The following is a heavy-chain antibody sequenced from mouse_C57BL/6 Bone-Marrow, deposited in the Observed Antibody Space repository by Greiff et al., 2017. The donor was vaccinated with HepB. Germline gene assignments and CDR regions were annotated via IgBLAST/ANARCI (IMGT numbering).Heavy chain of an antibody. V-gene: IGHV1-82*01. Sequence: QVQLQQSGPELVKPGASVKISCKASGYAFSSSWMNWVKQRPGKGLEWIGRIYPGDGDTNYNGKFKGKATLTADKSSSTAYMQLSSLTSEDSAVYFCARGHYGSSEDYWGQGTTLTVSS. J-gene: IGHJ2*01. CDR3: ARGHYGSSEDY. D-gene: IGHD1-1*01. CDR2: IYPGDGDT. CDR1: GYAFSSSW.